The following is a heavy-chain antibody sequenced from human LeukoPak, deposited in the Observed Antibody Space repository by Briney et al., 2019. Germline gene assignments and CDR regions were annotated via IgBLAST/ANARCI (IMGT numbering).Heavy chain of an antibody. CDR3: ARVGGYCSGESCFDY. D-gene: IGHD2-15*01. CDR2: INPNSGGT. Sequence: GASVKVSCKASGYTFTGYYMHWVRQAPGQGPEWMGWINPNSGGTNYAQKFQGRVTMTRDTSISTAHMELRSLRSDDTAVYFCARVGGYCSGESCFDYWGQGTLVTVSS. J-gene: IGHJ4*02. V-gene: IGHV1-2*02. CDR1: GYTFTGYY.